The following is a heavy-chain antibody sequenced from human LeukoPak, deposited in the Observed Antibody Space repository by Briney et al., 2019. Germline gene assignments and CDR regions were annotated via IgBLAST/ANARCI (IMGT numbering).Heavy chain of an antibody. CDR3: ARNMRSYCSSTSCYYYYMDV. CDR1: GYSISSGYY. Sequence: PSETLSLTCTVSGYSISSGYYWGWIRQPPGKGLEWIGSIYHSGSTYYSPSLKSRVTISVDTSKNQFSLKLSSVTAADTAVYYCARNMRSYCSSTSCYYYYMDVWGKGTTVTVSS. D-gene: IGHD2-2*01. J-gene: IGHJ6*03. CDR2: IYHSGST. V-gene: IGHV4-38-2*02.